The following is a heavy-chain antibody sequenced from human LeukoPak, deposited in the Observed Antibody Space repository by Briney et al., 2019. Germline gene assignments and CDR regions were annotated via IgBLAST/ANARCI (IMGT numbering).Heavy chain of an antibody. D-gene: IGHD1-20*01. J-gene: IGHJ4*02. CDR1: GGSFSGYY. Sequence: NSSETLSLTRAVYGGSFSGYYWSWIRQPPGKGLEWIGEINHSGSTNYNPSLKSRVTISVDTSKNQFSLKLSSVTAADTAVYYCARHSWSEATDPFDYWGQGTLVTVSS. CDR2: INHSGST. V-gene: IGHV4-34*01. CDR3: ARHSWSEATDPFDY.